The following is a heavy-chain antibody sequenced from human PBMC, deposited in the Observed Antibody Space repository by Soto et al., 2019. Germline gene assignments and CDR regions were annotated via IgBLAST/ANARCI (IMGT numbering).Heavy chain of an antibody. J-gene: IGHJ3*02. CDR3: ARVMWAVVVAANSEHAFDI. CDR1: GYTFTTYG. CDR2: ISAYNGNT. D-gene: IGHD2-15*01. Sequence: GASVKVSCKASGYTFTTYGISWVRQAPGQGLEWMGWISAYNGNTNYAQKLQGRVTMTTDTSTSTAYMELRSLRSDDTAVYYCARVMWAVVVAANSEHAFDIWGQGTMVSVSS. V-gene: IGHV1-18*01.